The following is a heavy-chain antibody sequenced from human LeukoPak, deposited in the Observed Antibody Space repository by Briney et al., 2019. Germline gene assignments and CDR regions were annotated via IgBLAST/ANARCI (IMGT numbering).Heavy chain of an antibody. CDR1: GFTFSNYA. Sequence: PGRSLRLSCVASGFTFSNYAMHWVRQAPGKELEWVAVIAYDGRNKFYAGSLKGRFSISRDNSMNTLYLQMNTLRTEDTAVYYCATQPCDSGSCYLGHWGQGTVVTLSS. CDR2: IAYDGRNK. V-gene: IGHV3-30-3*01. J-gene: IGHJ4*02. D-gene: IGHD2-15*01. CDR3: ATQPCDSGSCYLGH.